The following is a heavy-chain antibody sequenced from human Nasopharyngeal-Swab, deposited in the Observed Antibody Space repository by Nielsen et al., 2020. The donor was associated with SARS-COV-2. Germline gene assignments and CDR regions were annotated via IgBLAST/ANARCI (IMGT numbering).Heavy chain of an antibody. CDR3: ARKGYSD. V-gene: IGHV5-51*01. CDR2: IYPGDSDT. CDR1: GESGRSDW. D-gene: IGHD5-18*01. Sequence: KVSCKGAGESGRSDWIGWVRQMPGKGLEWMGIIYPGDSDTRYSPSFQGQVTISADKSISTAYLQWRSLKASDTAMYYCARKGYSDWDQGNLVTVSS. J-gene: IGHJ4*02.